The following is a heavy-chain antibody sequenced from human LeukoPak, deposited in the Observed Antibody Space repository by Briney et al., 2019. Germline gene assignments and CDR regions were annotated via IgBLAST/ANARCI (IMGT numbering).Heavy chain of an antibody. Sequence: PSQTLSLTCTVSGGSISSGGYYWSWIRQHPGKGLEWIGYIYYSGSTYYNPSLKSRATISVDTSKNQFSLKLSSVTAADTAVYYCARVFAVAGMSFDYWGQGTLVTVSS. CDR2: IYYSGST. CDR1: GGSISSGGYY. D-gene: IGHD6-19*01. J-gene: IGHJ4*02. V-gene: IGHV4-31*03. CDR3: ARVFAVAGMSFDY.